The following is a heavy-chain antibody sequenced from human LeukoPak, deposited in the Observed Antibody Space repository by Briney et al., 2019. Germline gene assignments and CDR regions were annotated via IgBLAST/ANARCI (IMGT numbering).Heavy chain of an antibody. J-gene: IGHJ5*02. V-gene: IGHV1-46*01. CDR2: INPSGGST. Sequence: ASVKVSCKASGYTFTSYYMHWVRQAPGQGLEWMGIINPSGGSTSYAQKFQRRVTMTRDTSTSTVYMELSSLRSEDTAMYYCARDGIAELYAQIDPCGQGCLVTVSS. D-gene: IGHD6-13*01. CDR3: ARDGIAELYAQIDP. CDR1: GYTFTSYY.